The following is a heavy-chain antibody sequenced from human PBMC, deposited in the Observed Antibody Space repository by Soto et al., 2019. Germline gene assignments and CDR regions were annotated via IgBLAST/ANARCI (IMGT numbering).Heavy chain of an antibody. CDR2: INHSGST. Sequence: SETLSLTCAVYCGSFSGYYWSWIRQPPGKGLEWIGEINHSGSTNYNPSLKSRVTISVDTSKNQFSLKLSSVTAADTAVYYCARARGYSYGLDYWGQGTLVTVSS. CDR3: ARARGYSYGLDY. J-gene: IGHJ4*02. D-gene: IGHD5-18*01. V-gene: IGHV4-34*01. CDR1: CGSFSGYY.